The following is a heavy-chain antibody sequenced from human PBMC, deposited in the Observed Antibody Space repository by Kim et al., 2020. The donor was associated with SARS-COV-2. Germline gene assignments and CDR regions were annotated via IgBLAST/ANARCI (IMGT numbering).Heavy chain of an antibody. CDR3: WMDSGSYPLSFDY. CDR2: ISSSSSYI. J-gene: IGHJ4*02. CDR1: GFTFSSYS. D-gene: IGHD3-10*01. V-gene: IGHV3-21*01. Sequence: GGSLRLSCAASGFTFSSYSMNWVRQAPGKGLEWVSSISSSSSYIYYADSVKGRFTISRDNAKNSLYLQMNSLRAEDTAVYYCWMDSGSYPLSFDYWGQGTLVTVSS.